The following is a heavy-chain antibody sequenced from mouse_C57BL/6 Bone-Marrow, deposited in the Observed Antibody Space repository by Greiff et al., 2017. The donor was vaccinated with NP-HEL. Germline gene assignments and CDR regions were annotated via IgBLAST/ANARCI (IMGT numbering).Heavy chain of an antibody. D-gene: IGHD2-1*01. V-gene: IGHV1-9*01. CDR3: ARGGNYLYYFDD. CDR1: GYTFTGYW. J-gene: IGHJ2*01. Sequence: QVQLQQSGAELMKPGASVKLSCKATGYTFTGYWIEWVKQRPGHGLEWIGEILPGSGGTNYNEKFKGKATFTADTSSNTAYMQLSSLTTEDSAIYYCARGGNYLYYFDDWGKGTTLTVSS. CDR2: ILPGSGGT.